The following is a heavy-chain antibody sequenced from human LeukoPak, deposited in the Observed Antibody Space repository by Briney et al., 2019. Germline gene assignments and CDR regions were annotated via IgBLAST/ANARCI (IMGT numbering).Heavy chain of an antibody. Sequence: KTGGSLRLSCAASGFTFSSYAMGWVRQAPGKGLEWVSSISSSSSYIYYADSVKGRFTISRDNAKNSLYLQMNSLRAEDTAVYYCARGGGEPLSNWFDPWGQGTLVTVSS. V-gene: IGHV3-21*01. CDR2: ISSSSSYI. CDR3: ARGGGEPLSNWFDP. J-gene: IGHJ5*02. D-gene: IGHD3-16*01. CDR1: GFTFSSYA.